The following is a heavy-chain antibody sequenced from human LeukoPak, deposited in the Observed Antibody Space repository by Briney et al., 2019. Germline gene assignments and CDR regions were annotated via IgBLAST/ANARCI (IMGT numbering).Heavy chain of an antibody. D-gene: IGHD6-13*01. Sequence: SETLSLTCTVSGYSISSGYYWGWIRQPPGKGLQWIGSIYHSGSTYYNPSLKSRVTISIDTSKNQVSLKLSSVTAADTAVFYCARMLVPDYFDSWGQGTLVTVSS. CDR3: ARMLVPDYFDS. CDR1: GYSISSGYY. CDR2: IYHSGST. V-gene: IGHV4-38-2*02. J-gene: IGHJ4*02.